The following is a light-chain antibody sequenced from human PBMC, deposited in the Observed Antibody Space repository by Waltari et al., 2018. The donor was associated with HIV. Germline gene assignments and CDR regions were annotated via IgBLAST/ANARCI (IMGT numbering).Light chain of an antibody. CDR1: QGVLYRHDNKSY. V-gene: IGKV4-1*01. CDR3: QQYLTVPYT. Sequence: DIVMTQSTDFLAVSLGERATINCRSSQGVLYRHDNKSYLAWYQQKARQPPQLLIYGASTREPGVPDLFSGSGSGTEFTHTISSLQAEDVAVYYCQQYLTVPYTFGQGTKLEIK. CDR2: GAS. J-gene: IGKJ2*01.